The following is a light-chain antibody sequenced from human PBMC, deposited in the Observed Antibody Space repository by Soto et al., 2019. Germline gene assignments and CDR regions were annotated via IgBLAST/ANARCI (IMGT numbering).Light chain of an antibody. CDR2: VVS. CDR3: SSYRSRATFV. Sequence: QSALAQPTSVSGSPGQSIAISCTGTSSDVGGYNYVSWHQQHPGKAPKVLISVVSNRPSGVSNRFSGSKSGNTASLTISGLQAEDEADYYCSSYRSRATFVFLTGSKGPV. J-gene: IGLJ1*01. CDR1: SSDVGGYNY. V-gene: IGLV2-14*01.